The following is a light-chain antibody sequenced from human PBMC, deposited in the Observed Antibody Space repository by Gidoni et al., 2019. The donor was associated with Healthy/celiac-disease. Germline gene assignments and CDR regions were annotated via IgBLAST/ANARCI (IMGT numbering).Light chain of an antibody. CDR3: QQYDNLPLT. CDR1: QDISNS. Sequence: DIQLTPPPSSLSASVGDRVTITCQASQDISNSLNWYQQKPGKAPKLLIYDASNLETGVPSRFSGSGSGTDFTVTISSLQPEDIATYYCQQYDNLPLTFGGGTKVEIK. CDR2: DAS. J-gene: IGKJ4*01. V-gene: IGKV1-33*01.